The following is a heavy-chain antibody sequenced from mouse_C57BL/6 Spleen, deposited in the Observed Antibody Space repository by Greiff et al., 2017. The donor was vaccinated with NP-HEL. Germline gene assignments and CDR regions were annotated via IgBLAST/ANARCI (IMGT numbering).Heavy chain of an antibody. CDR3: ERVERGGSTIPFDY. V-gene: IGHV1-55*01. J-gene: IGHJ2*01. D-gene: IGHD1-1*02. Sequence: QVQLQQPGAELVKPGASVKMSCKASGYTFTSYWITWVKQRPGQGLEWIGDIYPGSGSTNYTEKFKSKATLTVDTSSSTAYMQLSSLTSEDSAVYYGERVERGGSTIPFDYWGQGTTLTVSS. CDR1: GYTFTSYW. CDR2: IYPGSGST.